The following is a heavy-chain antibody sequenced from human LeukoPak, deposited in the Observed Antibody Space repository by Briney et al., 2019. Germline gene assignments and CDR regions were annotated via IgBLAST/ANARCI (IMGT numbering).Heavy chain of an antibody. J-gene: IGHJ4*02. CDR1: GFTFSSYG. D-gene: IGHD6-6*01. CDR3: AKDPLTSRSSVGDY. CDR2: IRYDGSNK. Sequence: GGSLRLSCAASGFTFSSYGMHWVRQAPGKGLEWVAFIRYDGSNKYYADSVKGRFTISRDNSKNTLYLQMNSLRAEDTAVYYCAKDPLTSRSSVGDYWGQGTLVTVSS. V-gene: IGHV3-30*02.